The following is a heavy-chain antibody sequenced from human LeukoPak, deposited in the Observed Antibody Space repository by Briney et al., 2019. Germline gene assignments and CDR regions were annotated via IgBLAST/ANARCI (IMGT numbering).Heavy chain of an antibody. D-gene: IGHD1-26*01. V-gene: IGHV3-30*04. J-gene: IGHJ4*02. CDR3: ARDQWALDY. CDR2: ISSDGRNK. Sequence: PGRSLKLSCAASGFTFSSFAMHWVRQAPGKGLEWVAVISSDGRNKYYVDSVQGRFTISRDNSKNTLCLQMNSLRPEDTAVYYCARDQWALDYWGQGTLVTVSS. CDR1: GFTFSSFA.